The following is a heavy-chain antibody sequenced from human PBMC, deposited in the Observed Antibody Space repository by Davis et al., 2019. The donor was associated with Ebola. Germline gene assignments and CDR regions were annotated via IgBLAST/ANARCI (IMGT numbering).Heavy chain of an antibody. J-gene: IGHJ6*02. Sequence: GESLKISCAASGFTFSSYVMTWVRQAPGKGLEWVGFIRSKAYRGTTEYAASVKARFSISRDDSKSIAYLQMNSLKTDDTAVYYCTREEGGYCANGVCSEDYYGMDVWGQGTTVTVSS. CDR3: TREEGGYCANGVCSEDYYGMDV. D-gene: IGHD2-8*01. V-gene: IGHV3-49*04. CDR1: GFTFSSYV. CDR2: IRSKAYRGTT.